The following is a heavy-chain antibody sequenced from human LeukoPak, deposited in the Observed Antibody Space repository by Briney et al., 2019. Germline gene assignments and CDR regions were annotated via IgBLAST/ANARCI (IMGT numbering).Heavy chain of an antibody. CDR2: ISYDGSNK. CDR1: GFTFSSYA. Sequence: GGSLRLSCAASGFTFSSYAMHWVRQAPGKGLEWVAVISYDGSNKYYADSVKGRFTISRDNSRNTLYLQMNSLRAEDTAMYYCASVPAATQYAFDYWGQGTLVTVSS. J-gene: IGHJ4*02. D-gene: IGHD2-2*01. V-gene: IGHV3-30-3*01. CDR3: ASVPAATQYAFDY.